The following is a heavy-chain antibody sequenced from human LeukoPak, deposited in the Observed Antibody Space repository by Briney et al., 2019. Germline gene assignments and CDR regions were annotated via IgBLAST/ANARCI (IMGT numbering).Heavy chain of an antibody. V-gene: IGHV1-8*03. J-gene: IGHJ3*02. CDR2: MNPNSGNR. Sequence: ASVKVSCKASGYAFSSYDINWVRQATGQGLEWMGWMNPNSGNRGYAQKFQGRVTITRNTSISTAYMELSSLRSEDTAVYYCARRLGLRWDLQAFEIWGQGTMVTVSS. CDR1: GYAFSSYD. CDR3: ARRLGLRWDLQAFEI. D-gene: IGHD4-23*01.